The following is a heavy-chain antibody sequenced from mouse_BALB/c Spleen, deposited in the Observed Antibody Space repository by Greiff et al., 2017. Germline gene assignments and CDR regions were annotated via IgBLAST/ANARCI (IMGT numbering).Heavy chain of an antibody. CDR3: ARGGGGGYFDY. CDR2: IYPGDGDT. V-gene: IGHV1-80*01. CDR1: GYAFSSYW. Sequence: LVESGAELVRPGSSVKISCKASGYAFSSYWMNWVKQRPGQGLEWIGQIYPGDGDTNYNGKFKGKATLTADKSSSTAYMQLSSLTSGDSAVYFCARGGGGGYFDYWGQGTTLTVSS. J-gene: IGHJ2*01.